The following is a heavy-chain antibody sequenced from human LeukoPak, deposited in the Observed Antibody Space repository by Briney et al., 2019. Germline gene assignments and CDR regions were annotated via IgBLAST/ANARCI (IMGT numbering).Heavy chain of an antibody. D-gene: IGHD3-22*01. Sequence: PGGSLRLSCAASGFTFSNYGMHWVRQAPGKGLEWVAFIRYDGSNKKYADSAKGRFTISRDNSKNTLYLQMNSLRAEDTAVYCCAKDREPIVVVLTTAIDYWGQETLVTVSS. V-gene: IGHV3-30*02. CDR1: GFTFSNYG. CDR2: IRYDGSNK. J-gene: IGHJ4*02. CDR3: AKDREPIVVVLTTAIDY.